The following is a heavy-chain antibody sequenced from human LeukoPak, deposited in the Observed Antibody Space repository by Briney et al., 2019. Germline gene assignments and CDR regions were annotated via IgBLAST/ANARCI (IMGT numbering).Heavy chain of an antibody. D-gene: IGHD3-22*01. Sequence: PGGSLRLSCAASGFTLDDYAMHWVRQAPGKGLVWVSLIGGDGGSAYYADSVRGRFTISRDNSKNSLYLQMNSLRTEDTALYYCAKERSDCYDSSGYEDYFDYWGQGTLVTVSS. CDR3: AKERSDCYDSSGYEDYFDY. CDR1: GFTLDDYA. V-gene: IGHV3-43*02. J-gene: IGHJ4*02. CDR2: IGGDGGSA.